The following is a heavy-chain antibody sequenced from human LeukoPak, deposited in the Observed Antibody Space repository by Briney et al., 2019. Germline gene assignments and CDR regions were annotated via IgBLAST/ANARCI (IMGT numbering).Heavy chain of an antibody. J-gene: IGHJ4*02. V-gene: IGHV3-30*02. Sequence: GGSLRLSCAASGFTFSSYGMHWVRQAPGKGLEWVAFIRYDGSNKYYADSVKGRFTISRDNSKNTLYLQMNSLRAEDTAVYYCARYMRYCSSTSCSTSDYWGQGTLVTVSS. CDR1: GFTFSSYG. D-gene: IGHD2-2*01. CDR2: IRYDGSNK. CDR3: ARYMRYCSSTSCSTSDY.